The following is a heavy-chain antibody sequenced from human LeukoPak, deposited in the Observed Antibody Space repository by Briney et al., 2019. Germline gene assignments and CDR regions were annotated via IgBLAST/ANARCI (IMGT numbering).Heavy chain of an antibody. J-gene: IGHJ3*02. Sequence: GAALKISFKGSGSSFTSYWIGWVRPMPGKGLGWMGIIYPGDSDTRYSPSFQGQVTISADKSISTAYLQWSSLKASDTAMYYCARLGVRGVITSDAFDIWGQGTMVTVSS. V-gene: IGHV5-51*01. D-gene: IGHD3-10*01. CDR2: IYPGDSDT. CDR1: GSSFTSYW. CDR3: ARLGVRGVITSDAFDI.